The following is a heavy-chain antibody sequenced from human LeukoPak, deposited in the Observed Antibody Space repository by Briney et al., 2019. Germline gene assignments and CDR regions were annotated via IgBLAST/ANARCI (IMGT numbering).Heavy chain of an antibody. CDR2: VIPIFGAA. Sequence: SVKVSCKASGGTFSSYAISWVRQAPGQGLEWMGGVIPIFGAANYAQKFQGRVTITADESTSTAYMELSSLRSEDTAVYYCAEAREYYYYYGMDVWGQGTTVTVSS. J-gene: IGHJ6*02. V-gene: IGHV1-69*13. CDR1: GGTFSSYA. D-gene: IGHD1-26*01. CDR3: AEAREYYYYYGMDV.